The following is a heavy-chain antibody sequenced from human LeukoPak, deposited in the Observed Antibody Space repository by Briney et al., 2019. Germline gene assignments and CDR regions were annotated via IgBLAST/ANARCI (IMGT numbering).Heavy chain of an antibody. CDR1: GDTVTSYY. CDR3: ARVDVEDGYNYPFDY. D-gene: IGHD5-24*01. V-gene: IGHV1-46*01. J-gene: IGHJ4*02. CDR2: INPSGGST. Sequence: ASVKVSSKASGDTVTSYYMHWVRQAPGQGLEWMGIINPSGGSTSYAQKFQGRLKMTRDMSRSTVYMELSSMRSEDTAVYSCARVDVEDGYNYPFDYWGQGTLVTVSS.